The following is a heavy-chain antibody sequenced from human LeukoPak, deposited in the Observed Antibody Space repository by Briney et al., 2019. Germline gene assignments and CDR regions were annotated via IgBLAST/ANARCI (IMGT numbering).Heavy chain of an antibody. CDR2: ISRASSTI. Sequence: PWGSLRLSCAASGFTFSSYSMNWVRQAPGKGLEWVSYISRASSTIYYADSVKGRFTISRDNAKNSLYLQMNSLRAEDTAVYYCARSYYSSSCPDYWGQGTLVTVSS. CDR1: GFTFSSYS. V-gene: IGHV3-48*01. J-gene: IGHJ4*02. D-gene: IGHD6-13*01. CDR3: ARSYYSSSCPDY.